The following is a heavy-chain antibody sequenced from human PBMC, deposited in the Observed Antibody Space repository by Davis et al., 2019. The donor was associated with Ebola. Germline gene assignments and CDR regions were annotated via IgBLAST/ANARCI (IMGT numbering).Heavy chain of an antibody. CDR1: GDSLRSSY. J-gene: IGHJ6*04. CDR2: TSYSGNT. CDR3: ARFNLYNSAASGAMDV. D-gene: IGHD5-24*01. Sequence: SETLSLTCSVSGDSLRSSYWTWIRQPPGKGLEWIGFTSYSGNTNYSPSLKSRVAISVDTSKNQFSLKLSSVTAADTAIYYCARFNLYNSAASGAMDVWGKGTTVTVSS. V-gene: IGHV4-59*01.